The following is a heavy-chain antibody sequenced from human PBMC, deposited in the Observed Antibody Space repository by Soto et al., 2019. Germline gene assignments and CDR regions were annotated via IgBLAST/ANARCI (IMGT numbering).Heavy chain of an antibody. V-gene: IGHV3-53*01. D-gene: IGHD4-17*01. CDR1: GFTVNGNY. CDR3: ARKTTALRGGY. CDR2: IYGGNST. J-gene: IGHJ4*02. Sequence: EEQLVESGGGLIQPGGSLRLSCAASGFTVNGNYMTWVRQAPGKGLEWVSVIYGGNSTSYADSVKGRFTISRDNSKNTLYLQMNSLRAEDTAVYYCARKTTALRGGYWGQGTRVTVSS.